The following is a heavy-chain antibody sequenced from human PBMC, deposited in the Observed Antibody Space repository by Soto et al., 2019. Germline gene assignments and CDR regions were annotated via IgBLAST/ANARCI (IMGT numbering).Heavy chain of an antibody. CDR2: INSGSDTI. CDR1: GFSFSTFE. J-gene: IGHJ4*02. CDR3: ARDRAAGGY. V-gene: IGHV3-48*03. D-gene: IGHD6-13*01. Sequence: EVHLVESGGALVQPGGSLRLSCAASGFSFSTFEMNWVRQAPGKGLEWVAYINSGSDTIRYADSVRGRFTVSRDNAKNSLFLQMNSLRVEDTALYYCARDRAAGGYWGQGTLVTVSS.